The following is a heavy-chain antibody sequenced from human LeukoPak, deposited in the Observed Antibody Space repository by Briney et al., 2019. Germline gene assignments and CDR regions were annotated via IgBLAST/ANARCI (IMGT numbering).Heavy chain of an antibody. Sequence: PSETLSLTCAVYGGSFSGYYWSWIRQPPGKGLEWIGEINHSGSTNYNPSLKSRVTISVDTSKNQFSLKLSSVTAADTAVYYCARVRYYDSSGYYYVRDAFDIWGQGTMVTVSS. V-gene: IGHV4-34*01. CDR1: GGSFSGYY. CDR2: INHSGST. J-gene: IGHJ3*02. CDR3: ARVRYYDSSGYYYVRDAFDI. D-gene: IGHD3-22*01.